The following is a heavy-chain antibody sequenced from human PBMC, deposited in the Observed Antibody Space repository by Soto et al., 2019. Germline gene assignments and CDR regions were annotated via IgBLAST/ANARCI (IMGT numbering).Heavy chain of an antibody. J-gene: IGHJ6*02. CDR1: GYTFTGYY. CDR3: ARDTIMRFGEFSYYYGMDV. V-gene: IGHV1-2*04. D-gene: IGHD3-10*01. Sequence: ASVKVSCKASGYTFTGYYMHWVRQAPGQGLEWMGWINPNSGGTNYAQKFQGWVTMTRDTSISTAYMELSRLRSDDTAVYYCARDTIMRFGEFSYYYGMDVWGQGTTVTVSS. CDR2: INPNSGGT.